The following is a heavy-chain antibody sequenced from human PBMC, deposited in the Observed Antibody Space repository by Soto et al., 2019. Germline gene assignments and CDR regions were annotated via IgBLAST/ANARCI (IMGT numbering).Heavy chain of an antibody. D-gene: IGHD3-16*01. J-gene: IGHJ6*02. V-gene: IGHV3-23*01. Sequence: GGSLRLSCAASGFTFSSYAMSWVRQAPGKGLEWVSAISGSGGSTYYADSVKGRFTISRDNSKNTLYLQMNSLRAEDTAVYYCTRGSGHYYYYGMDVWGQGTTVTVSS. CDR1: GFTFSSYA. CDR3: TRGSGHYYYYGMDV. CDR2: ISGSGGST.